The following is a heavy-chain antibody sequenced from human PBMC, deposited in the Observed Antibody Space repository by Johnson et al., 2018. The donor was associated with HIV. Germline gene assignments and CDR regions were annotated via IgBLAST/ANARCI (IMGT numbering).Heavy chain of an antibody. D-gene: IGHD3-10*01. Sequence: QVQLVESGGGVVQPGGSLRLSCAASGFTFSTYGIHWVRQAPGKGLEWVSFIRYDGKDKYYADFVKGRFTISRDNSKNTLYLQMNSLRAEDTAVYYCARVLWFGEVFSRAFDIWGQGTMVTVSS. CDR2: IRYDGKDK. CDR1: GFTFSTYG. V-gene: IGHV3-30*02. J-gene: IGHJ3*02. CDR3: ARVLWFGEVFSRAFDI.